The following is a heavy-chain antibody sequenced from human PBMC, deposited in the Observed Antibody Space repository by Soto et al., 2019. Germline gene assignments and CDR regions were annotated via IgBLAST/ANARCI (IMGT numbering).Heavy chain of an antibody. CDR3: ARGKGDIVVVPAASNWFDP. CDR2: IIPIFGTA. V-gene: IGHV1-69*01. D-gene: IGHD2-2*01. Sequence: QVQLVQSGAEVKKPGSSVKVSCKASGGTFSSYAISWVRQAPGQGLEWMGGIIPIFGTANYAQKFQGRVTITADETTSTAYMELRSLRAEYTAVYYCARGKGDIVVVPAASNWFDPWGQGTLVTVSS. CDR1: GGTFSSYA. J-gene: IGHJ5*02.